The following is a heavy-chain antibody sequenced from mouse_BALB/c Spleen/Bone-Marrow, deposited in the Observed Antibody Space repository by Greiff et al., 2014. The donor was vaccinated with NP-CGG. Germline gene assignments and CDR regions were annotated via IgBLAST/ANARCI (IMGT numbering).Heavy chain of an antibody. Sequence: VQLQQSGTVLARPGASVKMSCKASGYSFTSYWMHWVKQRPGQGLEWIGAIYPGNSDTSYNQKFKGKAKLTAVTSASTAYMEHSSLTNEDSAVYYCTNGYDYYAMDYWGQGTSVTVSS. CDR1: GYSFTSYW. CDR2: IYPGNSDT. CDR3: TNGYDYYAMDY. D-gene: IGHD2-2*01. V-gene: IGHV1-5*01. J-gene: IGHJ4*01.